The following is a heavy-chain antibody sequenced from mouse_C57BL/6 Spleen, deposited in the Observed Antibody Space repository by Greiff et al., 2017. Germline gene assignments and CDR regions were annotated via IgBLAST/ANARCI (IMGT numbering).Heavy chain of an antibody. CDR2: IDPSDSET. J-gene: IGHJ2*01. CDR3: ARRDYYGSSYFDY. D-gene: IGHD1-1*01. CDR1: GYTFTSYW. V-gene: IGHV1-52*01. Sequence: QVQLQQPGAELVRPGSSVKLSCKASGYTFTSYWMHWVKQRPIQGLEWIGNIDPSDSETNYNQKFKDKATLTVDKSSSTAYMQLSSLTSEDSAVYYGARRDYYGSSYFDYWGQGTTLTVAS.